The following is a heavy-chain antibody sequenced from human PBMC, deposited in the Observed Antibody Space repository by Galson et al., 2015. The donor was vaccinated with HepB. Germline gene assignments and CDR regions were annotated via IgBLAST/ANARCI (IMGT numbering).Heavy chain of an antibody. D-gene: IGHD3-10*01. V-gene: IGHV4-34*01. J-gene: IGHJ4*02. CDR1: GGAFSGYY. Sequence: ETLSLTCAVYGGAFSGYYWRWTCQPPGRGLEWIGEINHSGSTNYNPSLKSRVTISVDTSKIQLPLKLSSATAAATSVYYCASGLRTFDYWGQGTLVTVSS. CDR2: INHSGST. CDR3: ASGLRTFDY.